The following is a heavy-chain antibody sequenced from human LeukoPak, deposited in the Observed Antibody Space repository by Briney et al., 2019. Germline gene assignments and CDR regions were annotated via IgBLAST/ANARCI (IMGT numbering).Heavy chain of an antibody. CDR2: IRSKANSYAT. CDR3: TRHSRGDNWFDP. D-gene: IGHD6-25*01. J-gene: IGHJ5*02. V-gene: IGHV3-73*01. CDR1: GFTFSGSA. Sequence: PGGSLTLSCAASGFTFSGSAMHWVRQASGKGLEWVGRIRSKANSYATVYAASVQGRFTISRDDSKNTAYLQMNSLKTEDTAVYYCTRHSRGDNWFDPWGQGTLVTVSS.